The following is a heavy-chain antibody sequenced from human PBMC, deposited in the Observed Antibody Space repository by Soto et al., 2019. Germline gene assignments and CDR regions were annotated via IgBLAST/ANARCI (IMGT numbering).Heavy chain of an antibody. CDR2: IYYTGST. V-gene: IGHV4-59*01. CDR3: ARGVLATNSYALRSYPNWFDP. J-gene: IGHJ5*02. CDR1: GGSINNYY. Sequence: SETLSLTCIVSGGSINNYYWSWIRQSPEKGLEWIGYIYYTGSTNYNPSLKSRVTISIDTSKNLFSLSLNSLTAADTAVYYCARGVLATNSYALRSYPNWFDPWGQGTLVTVSS. D-gene: IGHD3-10*01.